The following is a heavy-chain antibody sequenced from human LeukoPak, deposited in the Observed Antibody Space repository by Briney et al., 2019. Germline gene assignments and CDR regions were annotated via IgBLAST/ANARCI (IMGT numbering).Heavy chain of an antibody. CDR3: AKEWELLRYWYFDL. CDR1: GFSFRSYG. CDR2: IRYDGSNK. D-gene: IGHD1-26*01. V-gene: IGHV3-30*02. Sequence: GGSLRLSCAASGFSFRSYGMHWVRQAPGKGLEWVAFIRYDGSNKYYAGSVKDRFTISRDNSKDTLYLQMNSLRAEDTAVYYCAKEWELLRYWYFDLWGRGTLVTVSS. J-gene: IGHJ2*01.